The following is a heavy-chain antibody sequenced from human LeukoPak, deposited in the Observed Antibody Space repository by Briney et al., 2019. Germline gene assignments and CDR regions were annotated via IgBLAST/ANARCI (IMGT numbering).Heavy chain of an antibody. CDR2: ISSSSSYI. Sequence: GGSLRLSCAASGFTVSSNYMSWVRQAPGKGLEWVSSISSSSSYIYYGDSVKGRFTISRGNAKNSLYLQMNSLRAEDTAVYYCARDLSMDDAFDIWGQGAMVTVSS. CDR1: GFTVSSNY. CDR3: ARDLSMDDAFDI. J-gene: IGHJ3*02. V-gene: IGHV3-21*01.